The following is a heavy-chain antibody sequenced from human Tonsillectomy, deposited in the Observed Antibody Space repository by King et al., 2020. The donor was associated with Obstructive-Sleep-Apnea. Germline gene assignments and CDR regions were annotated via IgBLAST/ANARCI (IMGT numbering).Heavy chain of an antibody. CDR1: GFSFDDYA. Sequence: VQLVESGGGLVQPGRSLRLSCAASGFSFDDYAMHWVRQGPGKGLEWVSGINWNSGNRGYADSVKGRFTISRDNAKNSLYLQMNSLRAEDTALYYCAKDRAGGVPDAFDVWGHGRMVTVSS. J-gene: IGHJ3*01. CDR2: INWNSGNR. D-gene: IGHD3-16*01. CDR3: AKDRAGGVPDAFDV. V-gene: IGHV3-9*01.